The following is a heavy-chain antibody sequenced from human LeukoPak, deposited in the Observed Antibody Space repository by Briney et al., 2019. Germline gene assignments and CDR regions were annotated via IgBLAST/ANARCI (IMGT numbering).Heavy chain of an antibody. CDR1: GFTFSSYT. J-gene: IGHJ4*02. Sequence: GGSLRLSCVASGFTFSSYTMHWVRQAPGKGLEWVAVISNDGTNIGHRDPVRGRFTISRDISKNTLYLQMDSLRSEDTAVYFCARDRVQIWAYVAIFDYWGQGTLVTVSS. CDR2: ISNDGTNI. CDR3: ARDRVQIWAYVAIFDY. V-gene: IGHV3-30*04. D-gene: IGHD5-18*01.